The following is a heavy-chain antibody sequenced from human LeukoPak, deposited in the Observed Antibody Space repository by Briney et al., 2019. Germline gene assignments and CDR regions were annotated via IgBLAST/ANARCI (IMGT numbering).Heavy chain of an antibody. J-gene: IGHJ4*02. CDR1: GFTFSSYA. V-gene: IGHV3-23*01. CDR2: ISGSGGST. Sequence: GGSLRLSCAASGFTFSSYAMSWVRQAPGKGLEWVSAISGSGGSTYYADSVKGRFTISRDNSKNTLYLQMNSLRAEDTAVYYCAEGDFIIAAEASFDYWGQGTLVTVSS. D-gene: IGHD6-13*01. CDR3: AEGDFIIAAEASFDY.